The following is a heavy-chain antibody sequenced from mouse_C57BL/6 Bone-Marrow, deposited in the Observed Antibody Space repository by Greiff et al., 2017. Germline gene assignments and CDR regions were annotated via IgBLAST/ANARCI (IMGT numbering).Heavy chain of an antibody. CDR3: AKEFITTVVDYAMDY. CDR1: GYTFTSYW. V-gene: IGHV1-64*01. D-gene: IGHD1-1*01. Sequence: VKLQQPGAELVKPGASVKLSCKASGYTFTSYWMHWVKQRPGQGLEWIGMIHPNSGSTNYNEKFKSKATLTVDKSSSTAYMQLSSLTSEDSAVYYCAKEFITTVVDYAMDYWGQGTSVTVSS. CDR2: IHPNSGST. J-gene: IGHJ4*01.